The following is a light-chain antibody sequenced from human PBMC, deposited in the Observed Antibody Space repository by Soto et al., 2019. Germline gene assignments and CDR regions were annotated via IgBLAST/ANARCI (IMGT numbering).Light chain of an antibody. J-gene: IGKJ1*01. Sequence: DIQMTQSPSSLSASVGDRVTITCRASQSISSYLNWYQQKPGKAPKLLIYAASSLQSGVPSRFSGSGSVTDFTLTISSLQPEDFATYYCQQSYSTPSTFGQVTKVEIK. CDR1: QSISSY. V-gene: IGKV1-39*01. CDR3: QQSYSTPST. CDR2: AAS.